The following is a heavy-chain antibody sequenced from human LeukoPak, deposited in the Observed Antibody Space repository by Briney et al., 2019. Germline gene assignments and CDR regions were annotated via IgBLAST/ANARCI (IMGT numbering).Heavy chain of an antibody. Sequence: GGSLRLSCAASGFTFSTYDMHWVRQATGKGLEWVSTITSAGDRYYPGSVKGRFTISRENAKNSLYLQMDSLRAGDTAVYYCAREACNGNSCYLLDYWGQGTLVTASS. J-gene: IGHJ4*02. CDR3: AREACNGNSCYLLDY. CDR1: GFTFSTYD. CDR2: ITSAGDR. D-gene: IGHD2-15*01. V-gene: IGHV3-13*01.